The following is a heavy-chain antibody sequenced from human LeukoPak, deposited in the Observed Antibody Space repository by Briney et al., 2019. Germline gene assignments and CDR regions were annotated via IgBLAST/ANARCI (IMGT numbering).Heavy chain of an antibody. D-gene: IGHD3-22*01. Sequence: GGSLRLSCAASGFTFSSYSMNWVRQAPGKGLEWVSSISSSSSYIYYADSVKGRFTISRDNAKNSLYLQMNSLRAEDTAVHYCASYRPLYDSSGYYYWSFDYWGQGTLVTVSS. CDR3: ASYRPLYDSSGYYYWSFDY. CDR1: GFTFSSYS. V-gene: IGHV3-21*01. CDR2: ISSSSSYI. J-gene: IGHJ4*02.